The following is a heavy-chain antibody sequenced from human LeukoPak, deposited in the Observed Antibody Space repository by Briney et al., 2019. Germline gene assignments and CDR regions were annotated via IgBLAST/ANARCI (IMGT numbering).Heavy chain of an antibody. Sequence: PGGSLRLSCTASEFTVSRNYMLWVRQAPGKGLEWVSLIFSNGDTHYADSVKGRFTISRDTSKNTVSLQMNSLRVEDTAMYYCTRDQMNYWGPGTLVIVSS. CDR1: EFTVSRNY. CDR3: TRDQMNY. V-gene: IGHV3-53*01. CDR2: IFSNGDT. J-gene: IGHJ4*02. D-gene: IGHD5-24*01.